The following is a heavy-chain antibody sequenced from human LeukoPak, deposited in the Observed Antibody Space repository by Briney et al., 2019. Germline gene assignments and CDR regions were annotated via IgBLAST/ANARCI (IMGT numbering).Heavy chain of an antibody. CDR2: IYHSGST. J-gene: IGHJ3*02. V-gene: IGHV4-30-2*01. D-gene: IGHD4-11*01. CDR1: GGSISSGGYS. Sequence: SETLSLTCAVSGGSISSGGYSWSWIRQPPGKGLEWIGYIYHSGSTYYNPSLKSRVTISVDRSKNQFSLKLSSVTAADTAVYYCARAVATTLEAFDIWGQGTMVTVSS. CDR3: ARAVATTLEAFDI.